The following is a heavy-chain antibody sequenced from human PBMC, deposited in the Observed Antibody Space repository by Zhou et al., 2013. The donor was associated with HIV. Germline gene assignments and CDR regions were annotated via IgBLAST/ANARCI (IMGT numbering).Heavy chain of an antibody. Sequence: QVQLVQSGAEVKKPGSSVKVSCKASGGTFSSYAISWVRQAPGQGLEWMGRIIPILGIANYAQKFQGRVTITADKSTSTAYMELSSLRSEDTAVYYCARDPDYGDYLTPGPFFDYWGQGTLVTVSS. J-gene: IGHJ4*02. D-gene: IGHD4-17*01. CDR1: GGTFSSYA. V-gene: IGHV1-69*04. CDR3: ARDPDYGDYLTPGPFFDY. CDR2: IIPILGIA.